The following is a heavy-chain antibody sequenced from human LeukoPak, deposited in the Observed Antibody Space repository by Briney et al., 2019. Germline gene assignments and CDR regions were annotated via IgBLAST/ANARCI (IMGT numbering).Heavy chain of an antibody. D-gene: IGHD3-16*01. Sequence: GGSLRLSCAASGFTFSSYAMHWVRQAPGKGLEWVAVISYDGSNKYYADSVKGRFTISRDNSKNTLYLQMDSLRAEDTAVYYCARGPSGGYWGQGTLVIVSS. CDR3: ARGPSGGY. CDR2: ISYDGSNK. V-gene: IGHV3-30-3*01. J-gene: IGHJ4*02. CDR1: GFTFSSYA.